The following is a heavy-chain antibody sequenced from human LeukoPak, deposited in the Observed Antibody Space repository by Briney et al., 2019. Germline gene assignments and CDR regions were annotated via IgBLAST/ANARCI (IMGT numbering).Heavy chain of an antibody. V-gene: IGHV1-2*02. CDR3: ARGNPRTYYDFWSGYAWFDP. CDR1: GYTFTGYY. J-gene: IGHJ5*02. Sequence: ASVKVSCKASGYTFTGYYMHWVRQAPGQGLEWMGWINPNSGGTNYAQKFQGRVTMTRDTSISTAYMELSRLRSDDMAVYYCARGNPRTYYDFWSGYAWFDPWGQGTLVTVSS. CDR2: INPNSGGT. D-gene: IGHD3-3*01.